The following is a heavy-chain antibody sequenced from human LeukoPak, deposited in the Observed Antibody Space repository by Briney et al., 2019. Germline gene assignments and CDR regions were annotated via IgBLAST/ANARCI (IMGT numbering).Heavy chain of an antibody. CDR1: GFTFSNAW. J-gene: IGHJ3*02. Sequence: GGSLRLSCAASGFTFSNAWMSWVRQAPGKGLEWVGRIKSKTDGGTTDYAAPVKGRFTISRDDSKNTLYLQMNSQKTEDTAVYYCTTDSPYYYDSSYNAFDIWGQGTMVTVSS. CDR3: TTDSPYYYDSSYNAFDI. CDR2: IKSKTDGGTT. D-gene: IGHD3-22*01. V-gene: IGHV3-15*01.